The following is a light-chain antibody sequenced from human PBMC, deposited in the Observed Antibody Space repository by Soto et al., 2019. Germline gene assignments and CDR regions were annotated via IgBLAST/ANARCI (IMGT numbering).Light chain of an antibody. J-gene: IGKJ3*01. Sequence: EIVLTQSPGTLSLSPGERATLSCRASQSVSSTWLAWYQQKPGQAPRLLIYGASSRATGIPDRFSGSGSGTDFTLTISRLEPEDFAVYYCQHYDSSPLGYTFGHGTKVDIK. CDR1: QSVSSTW. CDR3: QHYDSSPLGYT. V-gene: IGKV3-20*01. CDR2: GAS.